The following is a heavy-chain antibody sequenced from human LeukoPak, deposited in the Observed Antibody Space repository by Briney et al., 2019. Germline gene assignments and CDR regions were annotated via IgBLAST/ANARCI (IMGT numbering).Heavy chain of an antibody. CDR2: IYYSGST. CDR1: GGSISSSSYY. J-gene: IGHJ4*02. Sequence: SETLSPTCTVSGGSISSSSYYWGWIRQPPGKGLEWIGSIYYSGSTYYNPSLKSRVTLSVDTSKNQFSLKLSSVTAADTAVYYCARGLGYSYGSAHDGDYWGQGTLVTVSS. V-gene: IGHV4-39*07. D-gene: IGHD5-18*01. CDR3: ARGLGYSYGSAHDGDY.